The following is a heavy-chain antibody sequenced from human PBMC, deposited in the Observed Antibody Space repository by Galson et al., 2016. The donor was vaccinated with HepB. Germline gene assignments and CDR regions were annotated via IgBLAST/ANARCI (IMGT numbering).Heavy chain of an antibody. D-gene: IGHD1-26*01. Sequence: SLRLSCAASGFTFSGYAFTWVRQTLGKGLEWLSIIFATGDRTDYADSVKGRFTISRDNSKKTVFLEMSRLTDEDTAIYFCAKVITGNYYTHLDHWGRGTLVTVSS. V-gene: IGHV3-23*01. CDR1: GFTFSGYA. CDR3: AKVITGNYYTHLDH. CDR2: IFATGDRT. J-gene: IGHJ4*02.